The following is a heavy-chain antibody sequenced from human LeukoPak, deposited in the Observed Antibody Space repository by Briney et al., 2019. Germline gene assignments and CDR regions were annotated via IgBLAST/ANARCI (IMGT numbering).Heavy chain of an antibody. V-gene: IGHV1-18*01. D-gene: IGHD5-24*01. CDR1: GYTFTSYG. J-gene: IGHJ6*02. CDR3: ARGDGYNLVGDYYYYGMDV. CDR2: ISAYNGNT. Sequence: ASVKVSCKASGYTFTSYGISWVRQAPGQGLEWMGWISAYNGNTNYAQKLQGRVTMTTDTSTSTAYMELRSLRSDDTAVYYCARGDGYNLVGDYYYYGMDVWGQGTTVTVSS.